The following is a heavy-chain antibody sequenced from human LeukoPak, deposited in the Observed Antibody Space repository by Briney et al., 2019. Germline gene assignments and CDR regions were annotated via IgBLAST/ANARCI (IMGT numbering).Heavy chain of an antibody. J-gene: IGHJ5*02. V-gene: IGHV1-18*01. D-gene: IGHD6-13*01. Sequence: ASVKVSCKASGYTFTSYGISWVRQAPGQGLEWMGWISAYNGNTNYAQKLQGRVTMTTDTSTSTAYMELRSLRSDDTAVYYCAGSLYSSSSGWFDPWGQGTLVTVSS. CDR3: AGSLYSSSSGWFDP. CDR2: ISAYNGNT. CDR1: GYTFTSYG.